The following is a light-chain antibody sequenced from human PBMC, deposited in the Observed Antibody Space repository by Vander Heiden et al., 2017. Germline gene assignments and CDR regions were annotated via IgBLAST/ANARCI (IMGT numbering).Light chain of an antibody. J-gene: IGLJ2*01. V-gene: IGLV1-40*01. CDR2: DNY. CDR3: QSYDDSLGIVI. Sequence: QSVLAQPPSVSGAPGQRVTVSCTGGSSNIGADYVVHWYQQLPGTAPKLLIYDNYNRPSGVPDRFSASKSGTSAFLAIAGLQAEDEADYYCQSYDDSLGIVIFGGGTKLTVL. CDR1: SSNIGADYV.